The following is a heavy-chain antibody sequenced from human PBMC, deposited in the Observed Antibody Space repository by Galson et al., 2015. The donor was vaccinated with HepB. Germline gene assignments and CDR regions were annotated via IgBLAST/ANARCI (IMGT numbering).Heavy chain of an antibody. Sequence: SLRLSCAASGFTFSSYSVTWVRQAPGKGLDWVSSISSSSSSIYYADSVKGRFTISRDNAKNSLYLQMNSLRAEDTAVYYCARGDGYNYGYYFDYWGQGTLVTVSS. J-gene: IGHJ4*02. V-gene: IGHV3-21*01. CDR3: ARGDGYNYGYYFDY. CDR2: ISSSSSSI. D-gene: IGHD5-24*01. CDR1: GFTFSSYS.